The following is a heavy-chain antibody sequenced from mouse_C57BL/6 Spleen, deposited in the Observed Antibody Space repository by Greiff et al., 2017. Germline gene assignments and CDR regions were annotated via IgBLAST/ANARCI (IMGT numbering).Heavy chain of an antibody. V-gene: IGHV1-22*01. D-gene: IGHD1-1*01. J-gene: IGHJ2*01. CDR3: ASQVHYYGSSFDY. CDR2: INPNNGGT. Sequence: SGPELVKPGASVKMSCKASGYTFTDYNMHWVKQSHGKSLEWIGYINPNNGGTSYNQKFKGKATLTVNKSSSTAYMELRSLTSEDSAVYYCASQVHYYGSSFDYWGQGTTLTVSS. CDR1: GYTFTDYN.